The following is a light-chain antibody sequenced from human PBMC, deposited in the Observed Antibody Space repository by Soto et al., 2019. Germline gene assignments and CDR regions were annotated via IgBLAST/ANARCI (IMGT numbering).Light chain of an antibody. CDR2: GAS. CDR3: QQYDSSPPIT. V-gene: IGKV3-20*01. J-gene: IGKJ5*01. CDR1: QSVSSSY. Sequence: EIVLTQSPATLSLSPGERATLSCRASQSVSSSYLAWYQQKPGQAPRLIIYGASSRATGIPDRFSGSGSGTDFSLTISRLETEDFAVYYCQQYDSSPPITFGQGTRLEIK.